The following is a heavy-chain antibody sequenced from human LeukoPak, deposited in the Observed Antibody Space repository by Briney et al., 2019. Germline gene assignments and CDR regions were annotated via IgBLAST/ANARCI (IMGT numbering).Heavy chain of an antibody. CDR2: MNPNSGNT. D-gene: IGHD3-9*01. CDR3: ARGNFDRLSIKGNFDY. V-gene: IGHV1-8*01. J-gene: IGHJ4*02. CDR1: GYTFTSYD. Sequence: ASVKVSCKASGYTFTSYDINWVRQATGQGLEWMGWMNPNSGNTGYAQKFQGRVTMTRNTSISTAYMELSSLRSEDTAVYYCARGNFDRLSIKGNFDYWGQGTLVTVSS.